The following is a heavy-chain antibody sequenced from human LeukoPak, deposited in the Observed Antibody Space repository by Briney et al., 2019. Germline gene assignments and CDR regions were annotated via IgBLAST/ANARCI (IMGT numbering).Heavy chain of an antibody. D-gene: IGHD3-9*01. CDR1: GYSFTSYW. CDR2: IYPGDSDT. V-gene: IGHV5-51*01. J-gene: IGHJ3*02. Sequence: GESLQISCKGSGYSFTSYWIGWVRQMPGKGLEWMGIIYPGDSDTRYSPSFQGQVTISADKSISTAYLQWSSLKASDTAMYYCARSYYDILTGYHDAFDIWGQGTMVTVSS. CDR3: ARSYYDILTGYHDAFDI.